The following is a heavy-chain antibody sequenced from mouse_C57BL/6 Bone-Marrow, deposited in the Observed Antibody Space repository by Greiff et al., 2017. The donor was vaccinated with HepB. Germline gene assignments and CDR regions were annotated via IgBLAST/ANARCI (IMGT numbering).Heavy chain of an antibody. D-gene: IGHD2-5*01. V-gene: IGHV1-59*01. CDR2: IDPSDSYT. J-gene: IGHJ3*01. CDR1: GYNFTSYW. Sequence: VQLQQPGAELVRPGTSVKLSCKASGYNFTSYWMHWVKQRPGQGLEWIGVIDPSDSYTNYNQKFKGKATLTVDTSSSPAYMQRSSLTSEDDAVYDCAREGGSNPFAYWGQGTLVTVSA. CDR3: AREGGSNPFAY.